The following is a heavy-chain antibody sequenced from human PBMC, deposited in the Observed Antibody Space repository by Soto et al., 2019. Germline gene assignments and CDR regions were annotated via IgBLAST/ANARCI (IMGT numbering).Heavy chain of an antibody. J-gene: IGHJ4*02. CDR2: ISGSRTYI. D-gene: IGHD3-22*01. V-gene: IGHV3-21*01. Sequence: GGSLRLSCAASAFTFTSYTMNWVRQAPGKGLEWVASISGSRTYIYYSDSLKGRVTISRDNAKDSLYLQINNLRAEDTAVYYCARLPQYQYDSSGYYDSYFHLWGPGARLTVST. CDR1: AFTFTSYT. CDR3: ARLPQYQYDSSGYYDSYFHL.